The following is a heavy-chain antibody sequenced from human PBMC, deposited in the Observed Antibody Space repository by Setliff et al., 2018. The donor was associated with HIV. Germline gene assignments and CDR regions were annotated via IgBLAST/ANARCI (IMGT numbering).Heavy chain of an antibody. CDR1: GFSLNTTGVS. CDR3: AHGYCSGGSCYHAY. J-gene: IGHJ4*02. V-gene: IGHV2-5*02. CDR2: IYWDDDW. Sequence: SGPSGEPTQTLRLTCTFSGFSLNTTGVSVGWIRQPPGKALDWLALIYWDDDWRYRPSLKSRLTLTKDNSKNQVVLTMTNMDPVDTATYYCAHGYCSGGSCYHAYWSQGTLVTVSS. D-gene: IGHD2-15*01.